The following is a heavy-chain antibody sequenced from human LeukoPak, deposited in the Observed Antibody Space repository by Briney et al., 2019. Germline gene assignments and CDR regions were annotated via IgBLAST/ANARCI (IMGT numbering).Heavy chain of an antibody. D-gene: IGHD3-22*01. V-gene: IGHV3-30-3*01. J-gene: IGHJ4*02. CDR1: GFTFSSYA. CDR3: ATDPDSSGYYYPIFDY. CDR2: ISYDGSNK. Sequence: GGSLRLSYAASGFTFSSYAMHWVRQAPGKGLVWVAIISYDGSNKYYAHSVKGRFTISRDNSKNTLYLQINSLRAEDTAVYYCATDPDSSGYYYPIFDYWGQGTLATVSS.